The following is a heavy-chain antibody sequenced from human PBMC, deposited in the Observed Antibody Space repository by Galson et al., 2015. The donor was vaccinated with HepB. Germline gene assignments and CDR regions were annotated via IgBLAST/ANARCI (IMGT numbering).Heavy chain of an antibody. CDR2: IDSDGSST. CDR3: VRAGDRRLDV. Sequence: SLRLSCAGSGFTFNNRWMHWVRQAPGKGLVWVSRIDSDGSSTKYADSVKGRFTISRDNAKNTLYLQMNSLSAEDTAVYYCVRAGDRRLDVWGQGTTVTVSS. J-gene: IGHJ6*02. CDR1: GFTFNNRW. V-gene: IGHV3-74*03. D-gene: IGHD2-15*01.